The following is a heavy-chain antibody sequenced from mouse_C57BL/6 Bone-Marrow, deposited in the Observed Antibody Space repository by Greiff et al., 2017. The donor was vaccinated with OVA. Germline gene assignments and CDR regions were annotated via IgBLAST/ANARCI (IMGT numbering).Heavy chain of an antibody. CDR3: ARDGVLRYYFDY. V-gene: IGHV1-53*01. CDR1: GYTFTSYW. CDR2: INPSNGGT. J-gene: IGHJ2*01. D-gene: IGHD1-1*01. Sequence: VQLQQPGTELVKPGASVKLSCKASGYTFTSYWMHWVKQRHGQGLEWIGNINPSNGGTNYNEKFKSKATLTVDKSSSTAYMQLSSLTSEDSAVYYCARDGVLRYYFDYWGQGTTLTVSS.